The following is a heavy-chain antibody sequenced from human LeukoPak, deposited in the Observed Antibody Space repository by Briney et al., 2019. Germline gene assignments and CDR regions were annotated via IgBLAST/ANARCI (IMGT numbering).Heavy chain of an antibody. CDR3: ARHLGLRYFDY. CDR2: IYYSGST. D-gene: IGHD3-16*01. J-gene: IGHJ4*02. CDR1: GGSIRSSSYY. Sequence: SETLSLTCTVSGGSIRSSSYYWGWIRQPPGKGLEWIGSIYYSGSTYYNPSLKSRVTISVDTSKNQFSLKLSSVTAADTAVYYCARHLGLRYFDYWGQGTLVTVSS. V-gene: IGHV4-39*01.